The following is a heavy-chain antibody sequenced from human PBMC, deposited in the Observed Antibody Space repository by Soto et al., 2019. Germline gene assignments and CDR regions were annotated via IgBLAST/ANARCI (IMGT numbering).Heavy chain of an antibody. CDR2: IYPKEGRI. V-gene: IGHV1-18*01. CDR3: ARDIDYDIDY. J-gene: IGHJ4*02. CDR1: GYIFNNYG. D-gene: IGHD4-17*01. Sequence: QVQLVQSGAEVQRPGASVKVSCEASGYIFNNYGITWVRQAPGQGLEWLGWIYPKEGRINFAQKLQGRVTLTTDTSTTTAYMELRSLRFDDSAVYFCARDIDYDIDYWGQGTLVTVSS.